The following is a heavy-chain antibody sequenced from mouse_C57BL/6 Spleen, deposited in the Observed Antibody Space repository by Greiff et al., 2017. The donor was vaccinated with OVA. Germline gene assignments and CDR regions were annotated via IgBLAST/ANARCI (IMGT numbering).Heavy chain of an antibody. J-gene: IGHJ4*01. CDR2: IDPNSGGT. CDR1: GYTFTSYW. CDR3: ARSLIQNYAMDY. Sequence: VQLQQPGAELVKPGASVKLSCKASGYTFTSYWMHWVKQRPGRGLEWIGRIDPNSGGTKYTEQFKSKATLTVDTPSRTACMQLSSLSSEDAADYYCARSLIQNYAMDYWGQGTSVTVSS. V-gene: IGHV1-72*01.